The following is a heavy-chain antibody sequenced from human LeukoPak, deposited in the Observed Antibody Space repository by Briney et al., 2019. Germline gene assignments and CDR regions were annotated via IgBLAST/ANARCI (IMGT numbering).Heavy chain of an antibody. CDR1: GGSFSGYY. J-gene: IGHJ4*02. D-gene: IGHD3-9*01. V-gene: IGHV4-39*01. CDR2: IYYSGST. Sequence: PSETLSLTCAVYGGSFSGYYWGWIRQPPGKGLEWIGSIYYSGSTYYNPSLKSRVTISVDTSKNQFSLKLSSVTAADTAVYYCARRTRYYDILTGYYYDYWGQGTLVTVSS. CDR3: ARRTRYYDILTGYYYDY.